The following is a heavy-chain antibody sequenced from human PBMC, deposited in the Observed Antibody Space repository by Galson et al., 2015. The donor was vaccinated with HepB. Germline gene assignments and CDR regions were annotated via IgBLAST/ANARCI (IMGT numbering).Heavy chain of an antibody. CDR2: SRGETFGT. CDR1: GFAFINYA. Sequence: SLRLSCAASGFAFINYAMTWVRQAPGKGLEWVSISRGETFGTHYADSVEGRFTISRDNSRSTLYLQMDSLRADDTAIYYCARATYSTTGNTYGCFDPWGQGTLVTVSS. V-gene: IGHV3-23*01. CDR3: ARATYSTTGNTYGCFDP. D-gene: IGHD2-21*01. J-gene: IGHJ5*02.